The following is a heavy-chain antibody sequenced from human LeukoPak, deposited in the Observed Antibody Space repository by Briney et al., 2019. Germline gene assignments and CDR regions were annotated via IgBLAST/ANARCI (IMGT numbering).Heavy chain of an antibody. J-gene: IGHJ5*02. V-gene: IGHV4-38-2*01. CDR1: GFPISSGFS. CDR3: ARVGAIPGIDP. Sequence: PSETLSLTCAVFGFPISSGFSWAWIRQSPGKGLEWIASISYSATTYYKPSLESRLFISAYTSNNQFSVRLTSVTAADTAVYYCARVGAIPGIDPWGQGILVTVSS. CDR2: ISYSATT. D-gene: IGHD3-16*01.